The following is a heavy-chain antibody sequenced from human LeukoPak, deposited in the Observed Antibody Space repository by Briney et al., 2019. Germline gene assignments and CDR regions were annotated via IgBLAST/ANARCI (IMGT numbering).Heavy chain of an antibody. CDR3: AKELAYRYGIAVAGKFDY. Sequence: GGSLRLSCAASGFTFSSYAMSWVRQAPGKGLEWVSAISGSGGSTYYADSVKGRFTISRDNSKNTLYLQMNSLRAEDTAVYYCAKELAYRYGIAVAGKFDYWGQGTLVTVSS. CDR1: GFTFSSYA. CDR2: ISGSGGST. D-gene: IGHD6-19*01. J-gene: IGHJ4*02. V-gene: IGHV3-23*01.